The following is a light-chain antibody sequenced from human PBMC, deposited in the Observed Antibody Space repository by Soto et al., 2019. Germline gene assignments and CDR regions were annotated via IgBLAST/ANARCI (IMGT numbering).Light chain of an antibody. CDR2: DAS. CDR3: QQYNSYSA. V-gene: IGKV1-5*01. Sequence: DIQMTQSPYSLSASVGDRVTITCQASQDISNYLNWYQQKPGKAPKLLIYDASSLESGVPSRFSGSGSGTEFTLTISSLQPDDFATYYCQQYNSYSAFGQGTKVDIK. CDR1: QDISNY. J-gene: IGKJ1*01.